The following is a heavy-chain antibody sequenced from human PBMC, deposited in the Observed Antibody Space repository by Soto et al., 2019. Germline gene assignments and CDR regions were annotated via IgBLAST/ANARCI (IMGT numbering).Heavy chain of an antibody. CDR3: ARDSEQWLAHDRFDF. CDR2: VSYDGSNK. J-gene: IGHJ4*02. Sequence: GGSLRLSCAASGFTFSSYAMQWVRQAPGKGLEWVAAVSYDGSNKFYVDSVRGRFTISRDNSKNTLYLQMNSLRPDDSAVYFCARDSEQWLAHDRFDFWGKGTLVTVSS. CDR1: GFTFSSYA. V-gene: IGHV3-30-3*01. D-gene: IGHD6-19*01.